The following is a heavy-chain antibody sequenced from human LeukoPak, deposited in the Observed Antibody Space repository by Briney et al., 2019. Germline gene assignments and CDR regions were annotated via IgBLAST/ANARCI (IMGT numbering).Heavy chain of an antibody. CDR2: ITGAGGRGGI. Sequence: GGSLRLSCAASGFTFANYALNWVRQAPGERLEWVASITGAGGRGGIYYADSVKGRFTISGDNSKNTVYLQMTSLRADDTAVYHCAKGDRGHCTGAKCYPFDYWGQGTVVTVSS. J-gene: IGHJ4*02. CDR1: GFTFANYA. CDR3: AKGDRGHCTGAKCYPFDY. V-gene: IGHV3-23*01. D-gene: IGHD2-8*02.